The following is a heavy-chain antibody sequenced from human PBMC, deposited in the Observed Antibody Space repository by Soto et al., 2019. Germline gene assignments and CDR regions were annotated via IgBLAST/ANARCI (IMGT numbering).Heavy chain of an antibody. CDR1: GFTFSSYG. Sequence: QVQLVESGGGVVQPGRSLRLSCAASGFTFSSYGMHWVRQAPGKGLEWVAVISYDGSNKYYADSVKGRFTISRDNSKNTLYLQMNSLRAEDTAVYYCANGYSLDYWGQGTLVTVSS. J-gene: IGHJ4*02. CDR2: ISYDGSNK. CDR3: ANGYSLDY. D-gene: IGHD2-15*01. V-gene: IGHV3-30*18.